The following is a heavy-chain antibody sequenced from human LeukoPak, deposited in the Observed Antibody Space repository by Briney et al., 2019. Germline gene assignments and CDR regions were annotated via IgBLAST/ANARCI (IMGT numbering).Heavy chain of an antibody. CDR2: ISYDGSNK. J-gene: IGHJ4*02. V-gene: IGHV3-30*04. D-gene: IGHD3-22*01. CDR3: ARDYYDSSGYYPPGHFDY. Sequence: GGFLRLSCAASGFTFSSYAMHWVRQAPGKGLEWVAVISYDGSNKYYADSVKGRFTISRDNSKNTLYLQMNSLRAEDTAVYYCARDYYDSSGYYPPGHFDYWGQGTLVTVSS. CDR1: GFTFSSYA.